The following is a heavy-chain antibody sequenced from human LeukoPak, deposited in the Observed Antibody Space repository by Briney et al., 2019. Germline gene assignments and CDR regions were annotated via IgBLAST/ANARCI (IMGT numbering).Heavy chain of an antibody. CDR1: GYTFTSYG. CDR3: ARDLGGITMVRGVIGNWFDP. J-gene: IGHJ5*02. V-gene: IGHV1-18*04. D-gene: IGHD3-10*01. Sequence: ASVNVSCKASGYTFTSYGISWVRQAPGQGLEWMGWISAYNGTTNYAQKLQGRVTMTTDTSTSTAYMELRSLRSDDTAVYYCARDLGGITMVRGVIGNWFDPWGQGTLVTVSS. CDR2: ISAYNGTT.